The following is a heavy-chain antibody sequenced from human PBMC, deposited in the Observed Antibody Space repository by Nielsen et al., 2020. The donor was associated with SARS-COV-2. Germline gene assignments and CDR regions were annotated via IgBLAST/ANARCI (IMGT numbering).Heavy chain of an antibody. J-gene: IGHJ4*02. V-gene: IGHV3-23*01. CDR3: AKDKPTYYYGSGSEFDY. CDR2: ISGSGGST. CDR1: GFTFSSYA. Sequence: GGSLRLSCAASGFTFSSYAMSWVRQAPGKGLEWVSAISGSGGSTYYADSVKGRFTISRDNSKNTLYLQMNSLRAEDTAVYYCAKDKPTYYYGSGSEFDYWGQGTLVTVSS. D-gene: IGHD3-10*01.